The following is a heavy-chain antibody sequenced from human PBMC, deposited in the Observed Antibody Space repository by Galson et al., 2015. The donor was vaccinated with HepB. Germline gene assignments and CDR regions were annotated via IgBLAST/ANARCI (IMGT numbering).Heavy chain of an antibody. CDR3: ARNDDFWSGYKNPFDP. CDR2: IIPIFGTA. V-gene: IGHV1-69*13. CDR1: GGTFSSYA. D-gene: IGHD3-3*01. J-gene: IGHJ5*02. Sequence: SVKVSCKASGGTFSSYAISWVRQAPGQGLEWMGGIIPIFGTANYAQKFQGRVTITADESTSTAYMELSRLRSDDTAVYYCARNDDFWSGYKNPFDPWGQGTLVTVSS.